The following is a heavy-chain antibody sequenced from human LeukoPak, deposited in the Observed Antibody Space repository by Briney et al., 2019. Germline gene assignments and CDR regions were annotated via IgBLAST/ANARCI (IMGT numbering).Heavy chain of an antibody. D-gene: IGHD6-13*01. Sequence: TGGSLRLSCAASGFTVSSNYMSWVRQAPGKGLEWVSVIYSGGSTYYADSVKGRFTISRDNSKNTLFLQMNSLRAEDTAAYYCARDLSIAAAGTTYYYYYYMDVWGKGTTVTVSS. V-gene: IGHV3-53*01. J-gene: IGHJ6*03. CDR1: GFTVSSNY. CDR3: ARDLSIAAAGTTYYYYYYMDV. CDR2: IYSGGST.